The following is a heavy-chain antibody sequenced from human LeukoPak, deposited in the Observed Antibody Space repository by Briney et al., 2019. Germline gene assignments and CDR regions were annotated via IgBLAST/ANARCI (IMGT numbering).Heavy chain of an antibody. Sequence: GASVKVSCKASGYTFTSYDINWVRQATGQGLEWMGWMNPNSGNTGYAQKFQGRVTMTRSTSISTAYMELSSPRSEDTAVYYCARQPISGYYYGMDVWGQGPTVTVSS. CDR3: ARQPISGYYYGMDV. CDR1: GYTFTSYD. V-gene: IGHV1-8*01. CDR2: MNPNSGNT. D-gene: IGHD3-3*01. J-gene: IGHJ6*02.